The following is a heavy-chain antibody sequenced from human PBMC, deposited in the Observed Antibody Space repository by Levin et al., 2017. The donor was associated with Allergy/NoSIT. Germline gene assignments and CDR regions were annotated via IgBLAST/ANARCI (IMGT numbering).Heavy chain of an antibody. V-gene: IGHV3-23*01. CDR3: AKDGTIAVAGYFDY. Sequence: SCAASGFTFSSYAMSWVRQAPGKGLEWVSAISGSGGSTYYADSVKGRFTISRDNSKNTLYLQMNSLRAEDTAVYYCAKDGTIAVAGYFDYWGQGTLVTVSS. CDR2: ISGSGGST. CDR1: GFTFSSYA. D-gene: IGHD6-19*01. J-gene: IGHJ4*02.